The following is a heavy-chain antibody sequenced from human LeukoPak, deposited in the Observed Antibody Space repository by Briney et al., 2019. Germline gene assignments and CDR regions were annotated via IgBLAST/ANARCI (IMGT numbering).Heavy chain of an antibody. CDR3: ARGFIYDSSGYYYDFDY. Sequence: ASVKVSCKASGYTFTSYGISWVRQAPGRGLEWMGWVSAYNGNTNYAQKLQGRVTMTTDTSTSTAYMELRSLRSDDTAVYYCARGFIYDSSGYYYDFDYWGQGTLVTVSS. CDR2: VSAYNGNT. CDR1: GYTFTSYG. V-gene: IGHV1-18*01. D-gene: IGHD3-22*01. J-gene: IGHJ4*02.